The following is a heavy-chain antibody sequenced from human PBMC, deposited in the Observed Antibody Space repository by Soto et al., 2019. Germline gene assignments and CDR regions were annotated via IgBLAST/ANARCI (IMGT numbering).Heavy chain of an antibody. D-gene: IGHD2-21*01. Sequence: EGQLVASGGGLVQPGRSLRLSCVASGFSFDHYAMHWVRQAPGKGLEWVAGIPWNSGTTDHGNSVKGRFSISTDNAQNSLHLQMTSLVPEDTALYYCARDSEQGRPVALLGASFDIWGQGTLVTVSS. V-gene: IGHV3-9*01. CDR1: GFSFDHYA. CDR3: ARDSEQGRPVALLGASFDI. CDR2: IPWNSGTT. J-gene: IGHJ3*02.